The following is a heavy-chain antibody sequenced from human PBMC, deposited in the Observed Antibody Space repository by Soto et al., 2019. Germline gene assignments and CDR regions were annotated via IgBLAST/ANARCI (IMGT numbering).Heavy chain of an antibody. Sequence: GESLKISCSTSGYRFTSYWIAWVRQMPGKGLEWMGIIFPSDSDTRYSPSFQGQVTISADRSTSNVFLQWASLKASDTAVYFCARKDKSGYFNWFDPWGQGTLVTVSS. CDR1: GYRFTSYW. J-gene: IGHJ5*02. CDR2: IFPSDSDT. D-gene: IGHD3-22*01. CDR3: ARKDKSGYFNWFDP. V-gene: IGHV5-51*01.